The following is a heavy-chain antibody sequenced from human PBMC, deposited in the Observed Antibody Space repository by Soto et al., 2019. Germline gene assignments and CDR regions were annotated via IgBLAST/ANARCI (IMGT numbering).Heavy chain of an antibody. J-gene: IGHJ5*02. V-gene: IGHV3-23*01. Sequence: PGGSLRLSCAASGFTFSSYAMSWVRQAPGKGLEWVSAISGSGGSTYYADSVKGRFTISRDNSKNTLYLQMNSLRAEDTAVYYCAKVPSKAAIFSAGFDPWGQGTLVTVSS. CDR3: AKVPSKAAIFSAGFDP. D-gene: IGHD2-2*01. CDR1: GFTFSSYA. CDR2: ISGSGGST.